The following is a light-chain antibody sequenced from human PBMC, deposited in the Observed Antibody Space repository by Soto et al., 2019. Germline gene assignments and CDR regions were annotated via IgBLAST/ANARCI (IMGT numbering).Light chain of an antibody. Sequence: QSVLTQTPSVSGAPGQKITMSCTGSSSNIGAGYDVHWYQQVPGAAPRLLIYADNNRPSGVPDRFSASKSGTSASLAITGLQGEDEANYYCAAWDDSLDGVVFGGGTKVTVL. CDR2: ADN. V-gene: IGLV1-40*01. CDR3: AAWDDSLDGVV. J-gene: IGLJ2*01. CDR1: SSNIGAGYD.